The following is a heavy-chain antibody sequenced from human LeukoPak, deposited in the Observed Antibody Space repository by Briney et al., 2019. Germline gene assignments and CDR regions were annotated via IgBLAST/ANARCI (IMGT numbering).Heavy chain of an antibody. D-gene: IGHD5-18*01. CDR3: ARDQGYSYGHSFDY. CDR2: VSSDGSNK. V-gene: IGHV3-30-3*01. J-gene: IGHJ4*02. Sequence: GGPLRLSCAASGFTYSSHNMHWVRQAPGKGLEWVALVSSDGSNKFYADSVKGRFTISRDNSKNTLYLQMNSLRAEDTAVYYCARDQGYSYGHSFDYWGQGTLVTVSS. CDR1: GFTYSSHN.